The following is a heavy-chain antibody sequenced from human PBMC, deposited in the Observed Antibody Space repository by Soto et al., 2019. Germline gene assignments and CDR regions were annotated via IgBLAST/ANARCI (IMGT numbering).Heavy chain of an antibody. Sequence: QVHLQESGPGLVKPSQILSLTCSVSGGSINSGTYYWTWIRQYPGKGLEWVGYILSSGTTFYNPSLKNRLIISVDTSKNQFSLRLSSVTAADTALYYCARARGYNNGYASFPIEFWGQGALVTVSS. CDR1: GGSINSGTYY. D-gene: IGHD5-18*01. CDR2: ILSSGTT. V-gene: IGHV4-31*03. J-gene: IGHJ4*02. CDR3: ARARGYNNGYASFPIEF.